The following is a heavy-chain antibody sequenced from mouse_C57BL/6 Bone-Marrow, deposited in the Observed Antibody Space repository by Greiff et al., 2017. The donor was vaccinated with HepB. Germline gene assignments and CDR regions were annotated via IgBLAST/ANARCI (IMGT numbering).Heavy chain of an antibody. CDR3: ARDLGYYGSSYVYWYFDV. Sequence: EVKLVESEGGLVQPGSSMKLSCTASGFTFSDYYMAWVRQVPEKGLEWVANINYDGSSTYYLDSLKSRFIISRDNAKNILYLQMSSLKSEDTATYYCARDLGYYGSSYVYWYFDVWGTGTTVTVSS. D-gene: IGHD1-1*01. CDR1: GFTFSDYY. V-gene: IGHV5-16*01. J-gene: IGHJ1*03. CDR2: INYDGSST.